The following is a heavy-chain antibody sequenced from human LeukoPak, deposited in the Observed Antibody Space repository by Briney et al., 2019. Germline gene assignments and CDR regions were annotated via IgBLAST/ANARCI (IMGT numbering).Heavy chain of an antibody. CDR2: IIPILGIA. V-gene: IGHV1-69*04. Sequence: ASVKVSCKASGGTFSSYAISWVRQAPGQGLEWMGRIIPILGIANYAQKLQGRVTMTTDTSTSTAYMELRSLRSDDTAVYYCARVADDILTGYYPYYFDYWGQGTLVTVSS. CDR3: ARVADDILTGYYPYYFDY. J-gene: IGHJ4*02. D-gene: IGHD3-9*01. CDR1: GGTFSSYA.